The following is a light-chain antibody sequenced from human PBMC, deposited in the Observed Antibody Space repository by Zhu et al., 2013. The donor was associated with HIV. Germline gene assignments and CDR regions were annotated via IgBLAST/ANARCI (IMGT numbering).Light chain of an antibody. V-gene: IGKV3-20*01. CDR1: QSVGNNY. Sequence: EIVLTQSPGTLSFSPGERATLSCRASQSVGNNYIAWYQQKPGQAPTLLMYTVSSRAIGIPDRFSGSGSGTDFTLTISRLEPEDFAVYYCQHYSNSLWTFGQGTKV. CDR3: QHYSNSLWT. J-gene: IGKJ1*01. CDR2: TVS.